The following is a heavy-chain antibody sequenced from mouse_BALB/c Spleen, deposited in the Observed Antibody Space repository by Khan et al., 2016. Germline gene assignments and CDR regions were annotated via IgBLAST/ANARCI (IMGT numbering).Heavy chain of an antibody. Sequence: EVELVESGGDLVKPGGSLNLSCAASGFTFSTYGMSWVRQTPDKRLEWVATISSCGSYPYYPDSVKGRFTISRDNSKNTLYLQLSSLTSEDTAMYYCAGEDRYEGGFAYWGQGTLVTVSA. CDR2: ISSCGSYP. V-gene: IGHV5-6*01. CDR1: GFTFSTYG. CDR3: AGEDRYEGGFAY. D-gene: IGHD2-14*01. J-gene: IGHJ3*01.